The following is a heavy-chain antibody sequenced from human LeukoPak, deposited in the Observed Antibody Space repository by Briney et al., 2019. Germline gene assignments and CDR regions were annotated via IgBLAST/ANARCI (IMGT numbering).Heavy chain of an antibody. J-gene: IGHJ4*02. CDR2: FCGSISST. CDR3: AKGAAGSCHAATDY. Sequence: GGSLRLSCAASGFSFTSYAMNWVRHAPGEGLEWVSVFCGSISSTYYVDSVKGRLTIPRNNSKNPRYLQRTSQRAEDPALYYVAKGAAGSCHAATDYWGQGTLVTVSS. CDR1: GFSFTSYA. D-gene: IGHD2-15*01. V-gene: IGHV3-23*01.